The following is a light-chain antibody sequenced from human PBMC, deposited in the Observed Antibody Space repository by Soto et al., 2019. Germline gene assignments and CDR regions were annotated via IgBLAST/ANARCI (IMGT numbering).Light chain of an antibody. Sequence: EIVLTQSPGTLCLSPGERATLSCRASQSVSSSYLAWYQQKPGQAPRLLIYGASSRATGIPDRFSGSGSGTDFTLTISRLEPEDFAVYYCQQYGSSPWTFGQGTKVDNK. CDR2: GAS. J-gene: IGKJ1*01. CDR3: QQYGSSPWT. CDR1: QSVSSSY. V-gene: IGKV3-20*01.